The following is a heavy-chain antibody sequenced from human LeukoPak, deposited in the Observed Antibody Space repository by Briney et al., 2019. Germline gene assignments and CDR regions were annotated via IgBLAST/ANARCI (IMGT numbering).Heavy chain of an antibody. D-gene: IGHD3-22*01. J-gene: IGHJ5*02. Sequence: VGSVKVSCKASGYSFTSYDINWVRQATGQGLEWMGWMNPNSGYTGYAQRFQGRITMTRNTSISTVYMELSSLRFEDAAIYYCARMTYDGSGPNPNWFDPWGQGTLVTVSS. CDR2: MNPNSGYT. CDR1: GYSFTSYD. V-gene: IGHV1-8*01. CDR3: ARMTYDGSGPNPNWFDP.